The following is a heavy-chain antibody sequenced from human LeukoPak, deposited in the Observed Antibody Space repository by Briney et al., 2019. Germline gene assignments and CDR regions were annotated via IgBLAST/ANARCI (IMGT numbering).Heavy chain of an antibody. CDR3: AKTPRYQLLWGFDY. Sequence: GGSLRLSCAASGFTFSSYGMHWVRQAPGKGLEWVAFIRYDGSNKYYADSVKGRFTISRDNSKNTLYLQMNSLRAEDTAVYYCAKTPRYQLLWGFDYWGQGTLVTVSS. D-gene: IGHD2-2*01. CDR2: IRYDGSNK. CDR1: GFTFSSYG. V-gene: IGHV3-30*02. J-gene: IGHJ4*02.